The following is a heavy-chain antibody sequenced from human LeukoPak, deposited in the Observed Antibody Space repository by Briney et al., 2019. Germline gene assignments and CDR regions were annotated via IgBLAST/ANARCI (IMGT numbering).Heavy chain of an antibody. Sequence: GGSLRLSCAASGFTVSSNYMSWVRQAPGKGLEWVSVIYSGGSTYYADSAKGRFTISRHNSKNTLYLQMNSLRAEDTAVYYCARDLGGSYDYWGQGTLVTVSS. D-gene: IGHD1-26*01. V-gene: IGHV3-53*04. J-gene: IGHJ4*02. CDR1: GFTVSSNY. CDR3: ARDLGGSYDY. CDR2: IYSGGST.